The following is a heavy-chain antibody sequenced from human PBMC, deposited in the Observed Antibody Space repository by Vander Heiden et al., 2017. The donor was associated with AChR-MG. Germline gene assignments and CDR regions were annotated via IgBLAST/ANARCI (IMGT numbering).Heavy chain of an antibody. V-gene: IGHV3-30*18. Sequence: QVQLVESGGGVVQPGRSLRLSCAPSGFTFSSFGIQWVRPAPGKGLELVAVISYDGINKYYADSVKGRFTISRDNSKNTLYLQMNSLRAEDTAVYYCAKDLVGANRSGHLDYWGQGTLVTVSS. CDR3: AKDLVGANRSGHLDY. CDR1: GFTFSSFG. J-gene: IGHJ4*02. D-gene: IGHD3-3*01. CDR2: ISYDGINK.